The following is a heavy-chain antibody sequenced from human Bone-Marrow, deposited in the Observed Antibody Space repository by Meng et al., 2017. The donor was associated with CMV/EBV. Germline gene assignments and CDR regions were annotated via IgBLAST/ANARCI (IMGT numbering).Heavy chain of an antibody. V-gene: IGHV3-7*01. CDR1: GFSFSDYW. J-gene: IGHJ6*02. Sequence: GESLKISCEVSGFSFSDYWMTWVRQAPEKGLEWVANINQDESEKHYMDSVKGRFTISRDNAKNSLYLQMNSLRAEDTAVYYCARDHRDYGDYIGYYGMDVWGQGTTVTFSS. CDR2: INQDESEK. CDR3: ARDHRDYGDYIGYYGMDV. D-gene: IGHD4-17*01.